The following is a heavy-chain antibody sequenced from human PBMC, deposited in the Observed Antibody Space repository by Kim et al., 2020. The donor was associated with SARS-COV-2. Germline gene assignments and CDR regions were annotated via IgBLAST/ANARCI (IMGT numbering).Heavy chain of an antibody. CDR3: AKGTSHPIMIKFGGVIAPFVY. CDR2: ISYDGSNK. CDR1: GFTFSSYG. D-gene: IGHD3-16*02. V-gene: IGHV3-30*18. Sequence: GGSLRLSCAASGFTFSSYGMHWVRQAPGKGLEWVAVISYDGSNKYYADSVKGRFTISRDNSKNTLYLQMNSLRAEDTAVYYCAKGTSHPIMIKFGGVIAPFVYWGQGTLVTVSS. J-gene: IGHJ4*02.